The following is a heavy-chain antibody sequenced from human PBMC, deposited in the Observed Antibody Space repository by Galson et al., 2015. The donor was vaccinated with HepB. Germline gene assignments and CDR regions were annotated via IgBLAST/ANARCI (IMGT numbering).Heavy chain of an antibody. CDR3: VFGYFFDY. CDR1: GFIFSNYA. V-gene: IGHV3-23*01. J-gene: IGHJ4*02. CDR2: VSNDGGTT. Sequence: PLRLSCAASGFIFSNYAMSWVRQAPGKGLEWVSTVSNDGGTTYYTDSVKGRFTISRDNSKNTLSLQMNSLRAEDTAVYYCVFGYFFDYWGQGTLVTVSS. D-gene: IGHD3-16*01.